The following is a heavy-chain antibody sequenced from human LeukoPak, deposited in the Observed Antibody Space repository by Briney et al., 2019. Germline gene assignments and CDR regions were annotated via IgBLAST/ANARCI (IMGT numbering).Heavy chain of an antibody. CDR3: ARVVGAYHYFDY. CDR1: GGSFSGYY. V-gene: IGHV4-59*01. CDR2: IYYSGST. Sequence: SETLSLTCAVYGGSFSGYYWSWIRQPPGKGLEWIGYIYYSGSTNYNPSLKNRVTISVDTSKNQFSLMLNSVTAADTAMYYCARVVGAYHYFDYWGQGTLDTVSS. J-gene: IGHJ4*02. D-gene: IGHD2-15*01.